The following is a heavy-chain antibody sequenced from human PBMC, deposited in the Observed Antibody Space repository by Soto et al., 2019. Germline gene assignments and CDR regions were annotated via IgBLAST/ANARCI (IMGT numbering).Heavy chain of an antibody. CDR3: ASPYCSGGSCYLYFDY. Sequence: GASVKVSCKASGGTISSYAISWVRHAPGQGLEWMGGIIPIFGTANYAQKFQGRVTITADESTSTAYMELSSLRSEDTAVYYCASPYCSGGSCYLYFDYWGQGTLVTVSS. V-gene: IGHV1-69*13. CDR1: GGTISSYA. CDR2: IIPIFGTA. J-gene: IGHJ4*02. D-gene: IGHD2-15*01.